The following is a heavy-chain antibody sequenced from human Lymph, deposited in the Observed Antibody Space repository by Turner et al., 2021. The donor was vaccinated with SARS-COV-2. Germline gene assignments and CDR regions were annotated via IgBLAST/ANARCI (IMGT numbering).Heavy chain of an antibody. CDR1: GGSKNSNY. J-gene: IGHJ5*02. Sequence: QVQLQDSGPRLVQPLESLSLTCTVSGGSKNSNYWSWIRQPPGTRLVWIVYIYYRGNTNYNPSLKSRVTISLYTSKNQFALKLTSVTAANTAVYYCARETVNNWVDPWGQGILVTVSS. CDR2: IYYRGNT. V-gene: IGHV4-59*01. D-gene: IGHD2-21*02. CDR3: ARETVNNWVDP.